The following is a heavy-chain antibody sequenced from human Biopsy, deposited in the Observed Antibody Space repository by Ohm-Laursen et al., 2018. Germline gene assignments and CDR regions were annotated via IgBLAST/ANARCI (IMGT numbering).Heavy chain of an antibody. CDR2: ISWDSSRI. CDR3: AKERGVGAPPGDP. D-gene: IGHD1-26*01. Sequence: SLRLSCAASGFTFEDFAMHWVRQTPGKGLEWVSGISWDSSRIDYAASVKGRFTISRDNAKNSLFLQMNSLRAEDTALYYCAKERGVGAPPGDPWGQGPRVTVPS. CDR1: GFTFEDFA. V-gene: IGHV3-9*01. J-gene: IGHJ5*02.